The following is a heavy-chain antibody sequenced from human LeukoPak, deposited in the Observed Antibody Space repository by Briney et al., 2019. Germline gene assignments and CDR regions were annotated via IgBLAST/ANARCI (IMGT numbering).Heavy chain of an antibody. J-gene: IGHJ4*02. CDR3: AAEMDTAMALDY. D-gene: IGHD5-18*01. CDR1: GFTFTSPA. V-gene: IGHV1-58*01. CDR2: IVVGSGNT. Sequence: ASVKVSCKASGFTFTSPAVQWWHQALDHRLEGIGWIVVGSGNTNYAQKFQERVTITRDMSTSTAYMELSSLRSEDTAVYYCAAEMDTAMALDYWGQGTLVTVSS.